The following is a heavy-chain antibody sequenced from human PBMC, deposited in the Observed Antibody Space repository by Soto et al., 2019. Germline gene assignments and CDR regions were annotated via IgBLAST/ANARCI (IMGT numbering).Heavy chain of an antibody. CDR2: ISYDGSNK. D-gene: IGHD2-15*01. CDR1: GFTFSSYG. Sequence: PGGSLRLSCAASGFTFSSYGMHWVRQAPGKGLEWVAVISYDGSNKYYADSVKGRFTISRDNSKNTLYLQMNSLRAEDTAVYYCAKGNLGYCSGGSCYGVDYWGQGTLVTVSS. V-gene: IGHV3-30*18. J-gene: IGHJ4*02. CDR3: AKGNLGYCSGGSCYGVDY.